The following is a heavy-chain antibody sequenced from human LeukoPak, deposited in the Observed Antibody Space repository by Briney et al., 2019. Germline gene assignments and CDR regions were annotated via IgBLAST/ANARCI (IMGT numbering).Heavy chain of an antibody. CDR2: IYTSGST. J-gene: IGHJ5*02. V-gene: IGHV4-4*07. CDR3: ARVDLELRGGVGGFDP. D-gene: IGHD1-7*01. Sequence: PSETLSLTCTVSGGSISSYYWNWIRQPAGKGLEWIGRIYTSGSTSYNPSLESRVTMSVDTSKNHFSLKLSSVTAADTAVYYCARVDLELRGGVGGFDPWGQGTLVTVSS. CDR1: GGSISSYY.